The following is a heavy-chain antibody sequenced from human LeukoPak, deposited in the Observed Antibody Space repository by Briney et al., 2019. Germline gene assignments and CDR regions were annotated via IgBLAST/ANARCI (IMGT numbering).Heavy chain of an antibody. CDR2: INPNSGGT. D-gene: IGHD2-2*01. CDR3: GRAEGFCNSTTCRVLDY. CDR1: GYTFTGYY. Sequence: ASVKVSCKASGYTFTGYYMHWVRQAPGQGLEWMGWINPNSGGTNYAQKFQGRVTMTRDTSTTTVYMELSSLRSDDTAVYYCGRAEGFCNSTTCRVLDYWGQGTPVTVSS. J-gene: IGHJ4*02. V-gene: IGHV1-2*02.